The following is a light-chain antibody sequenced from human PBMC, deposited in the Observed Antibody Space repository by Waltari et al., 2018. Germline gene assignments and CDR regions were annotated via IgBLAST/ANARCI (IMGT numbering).Light chain of an antibody. V-gene: IGKV3-15*01. CDR1: QSVSIN. J-gene: IGKJ1*01. CDR2: SAS. Sequence: EVVMTQSPATLSVSPGERATLSCRASQSVSINLSWYQQKPGQAPRLLMYSASIRAAGIPASFSGSGSGTEFTLTISSLQSEDIAVYYCQQHNDWPRTFGQGTKLEIK. CDR3: QQHNDWPRT.